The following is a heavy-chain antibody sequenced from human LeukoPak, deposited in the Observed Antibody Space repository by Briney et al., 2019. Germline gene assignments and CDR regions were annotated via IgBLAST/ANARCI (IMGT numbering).Heavy chain of an antibody. CDR1: GYYFSTYW. Sequence: GESLKISCKGSGYYFSTYWIAWVRQMPGKGLEWMGIIYTGDSDTRYSPSFEGQVTISADKSISTAYLQWSSLKASDSAMYYCARAWNFDYWGQGTLVTVSS. CDR3: ARAWNFDY. CDR2: IYTGDSDT. V-gene: IGHV5-51*01. J-gene: IGHJ4*02. D-gene: IGHD1-1*01.